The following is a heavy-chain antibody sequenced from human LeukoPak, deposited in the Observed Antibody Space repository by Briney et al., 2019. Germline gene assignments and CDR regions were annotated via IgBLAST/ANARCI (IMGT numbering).Heavy chain of an antibody. CDR2: IHSSGST. CDR1: GGSIINYY. D-gene: IGHD3-22*01. Sequence: SETLSLSCTVSGGSIINYYRSWIRQPPGMGLEWIGYIHSSGSTNSDPSLRSRVTLSVDTSKNQLSLNLSSVTAADTAVYFCARDTYFSDSTSWSDALYIWGRGTMVTVSS. V-gene: IGHV4-59*01. CDR3: ARDTYFSDSTSWSDALYI. J-gene: IGHJ3*02.